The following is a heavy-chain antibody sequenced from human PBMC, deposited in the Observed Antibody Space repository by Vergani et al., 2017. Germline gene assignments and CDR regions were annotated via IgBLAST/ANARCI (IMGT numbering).Heavy chain of an antibody. CDR3: ARELGSRCTGYNWFDP. Sequence: QVQLQESGPGLVKPSQTLSLTCTVSGGSISSGGYYWCWIRQPPGKGLGWIGYMHYSGSNYYNPSLKSRVTISVDTSKNQFCLKLSSVTAAETAVYYCARELGSRCTGYNWFDPWGQGTLVTVSS. D-gene: IGHD6-13*01. V-gene: IGHV4-31*03. J-gene: IGHJ5*02. CDR2: MHYSGSN. CDR1: GGSISSGGYY.